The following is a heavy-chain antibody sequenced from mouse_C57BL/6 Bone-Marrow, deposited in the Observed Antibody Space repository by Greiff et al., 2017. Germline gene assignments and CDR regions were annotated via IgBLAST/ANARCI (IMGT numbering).Heavy chain of an antibody. CDR3: TGEDYYGSSFYWYFEV. D-gene: IGHD1-1*01. V-gene: IGHV1-15*01. J-gene: IGHJ1*03. Sequence: VQLQQSGAELVRPGASVTLSCKASGYTFTDYEMHWVKQTPVHGLEWIGAIDPETGGTAYNQKFKGKAILTADKSSSTAYMELRSLTSEDSAVYYCTGEDYYGSSFYWYFEVWGTGATVPVSS. CDR1: GYTFTDYE. CDR2: IDPETGGT.